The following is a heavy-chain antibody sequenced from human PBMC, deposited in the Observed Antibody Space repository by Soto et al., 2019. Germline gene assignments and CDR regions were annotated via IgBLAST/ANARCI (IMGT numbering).Heavy chain of an antibody. J-gene: IGHJ4*02. D-gene: IGHD5-12*01. CDR2: INSDGSDT. Sequence: EVQLVESGGDLVQPGESLRVSCAASGFTFTNYWMHWVRQAPGKRLVWVSRINSDGSDTRYADSVKGRFTISRDNAKNTLYLQMNNPRVEDTAVYYCARYKSGPADYWGPGTLVCVSS. CDR3: ARYKSGPADY. V-gene: IGHV3-74*01. CDR1: GFTFTNYW.